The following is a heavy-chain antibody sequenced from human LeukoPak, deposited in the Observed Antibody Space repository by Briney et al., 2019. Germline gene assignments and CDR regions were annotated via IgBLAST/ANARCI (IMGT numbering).Heavy chain of an antibody. D-gene: IGHD2-15*01. CDR2: IYYSGST. J-gene: IGHJ5*02. CDR1: GGSISSYY. Sequence: SETLSLTCPVSGGSISSYYWSGIRQPPGKGLEWIGYIYYSGSTNYNPSLKSRVTISVDTSKNQFSLKLSSVTAADTAVYYCARGTGVVVAATINWFDPWGQGTLVTVSS. CDR3: ARGTGVVVAATINWFDP. V-gene: IGHV4-59*01.